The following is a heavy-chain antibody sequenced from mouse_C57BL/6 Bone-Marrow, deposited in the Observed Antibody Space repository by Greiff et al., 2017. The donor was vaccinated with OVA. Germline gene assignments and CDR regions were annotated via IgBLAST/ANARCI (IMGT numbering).Heavy chain of an antibody. CDR1: GYTFTSYW. D-gene: IGHD2-3*01. CDR2: IDPSDSYT. V-gene: IGHV1-50*01. Sequence: QVQLQQPGAELVKPGASVKLSCKASGYTFTSYWMQWVKQRPGQGLEWIGEIDPSDSYTNYNQKFKGKATLTVDTSSSTAYMQLSSLTSEDSAVYYCASDGYGAYWYFDAWGTGTTVTVSS. J-gene: IGHJ1*03. CDR3: ASDGYGAYWYFDA.